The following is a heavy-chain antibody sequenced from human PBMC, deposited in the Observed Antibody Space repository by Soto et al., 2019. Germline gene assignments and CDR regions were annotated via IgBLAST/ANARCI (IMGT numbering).Heavy chain of an antibody. D-gene: IGHD3-16*01. J-gene: IGHJ5*02. Sequence: PSETLSLTCAVYGGTFHGYYWSWIRQPPGKGLEWIGEINHSGSANYNPTFKSRVSISVDTSKNQMSLQLTSVSAAGTAVYYCAKGPQPGYYDSVTFYSRVTWGQGTLVTVSS. CDR1: GGTFHGYY. V-gene: IGHV4-34*01. CDR3: AKGPQPGYYDSVTFYSRVT. CDR2: INHSGSA.